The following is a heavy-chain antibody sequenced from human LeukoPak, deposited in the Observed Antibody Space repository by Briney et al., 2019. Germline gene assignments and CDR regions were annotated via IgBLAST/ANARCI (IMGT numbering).Heavy chain of an antibody. Sequence: GESLKISCKGSGYSFTSYWIGWVRQMPGKGQEWMGIIYPGDSDTRYSPSFQGQVTISADKSISTAYLQWSSLKASDTAMYYCARSFGLYDSSGYYDYWGQGTLVTVSS. CDR2: IYPGDSDT. D-gene: IGHD3-22*01. CDR1: GYSFTSYW. CDR3: ARSFGLYDSSGYYDY. V-gene: IGHV5-51*01. J-gene: IGHJ4*02.